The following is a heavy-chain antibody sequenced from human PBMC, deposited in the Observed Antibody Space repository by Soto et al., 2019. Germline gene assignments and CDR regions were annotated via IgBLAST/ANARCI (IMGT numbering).Heavy chain of an antibody. V-gene: IGHV2-5*02. CDR3: AHTTYAYGLPGDY. CDR2: IYSDADK. CDR1: GFSLTVNRVG. Sequence: QITLKESGPTLVKPTQTLSLTCTFSGFSLTVNRVGVAWIRQPPGKALEWLALIYSDADKRYSPSLKSRLTVTQDTAKNPVVRTMTNMDPVDTATYYCAHTTYAYGLPGDYWGQGALVTVSS. D-gene: IGHD2-2*01. J-gene: IGHJ4*02.